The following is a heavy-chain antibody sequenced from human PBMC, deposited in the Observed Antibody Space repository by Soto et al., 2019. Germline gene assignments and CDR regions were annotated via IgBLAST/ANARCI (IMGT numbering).Heavy chain of an antibody. J-gene: IGHJ4*02. V-gene: IGHV1-46*01. CDR3: ASAGIYYDSSGYYRPFDY. D-gene: IGHD3-22*01. Sequence: QVQLVQSGAEVKKPGASVKVSCKASGYTFTSYYMHWVRQAPGQGLEWLGIINPSGGSTSYAQKFQGRVTMTRDTSTSTVYMELSSLRSEDTAVYYCASAGIYYDSSGYYRPFDYWGQGTLVSVSS. CDR2: INPSGGST. CDR1: GYTFTSYY.